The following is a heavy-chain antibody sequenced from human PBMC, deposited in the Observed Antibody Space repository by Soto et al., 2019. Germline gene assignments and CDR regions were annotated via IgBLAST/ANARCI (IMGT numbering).Heavy chain of an antibody. CDR2: IYYSGST. J-gene: IGHJ4*02. D-gene: IGHD6-13*01. Sequence: SETLSLTCTVSGGSISSYYWSWIRQPPGKGLEWIGYIYYSGSTNYNPSLESRVTISVDTSKNQFSLKLSSVTAADTAVYYCARARGYSSSWTHFDYWGQGTLVTVSS. CDR1: GGSISSYY. CDR3: ARARGYSSSWTHFDY. V-gene: IGHV4-59*01.